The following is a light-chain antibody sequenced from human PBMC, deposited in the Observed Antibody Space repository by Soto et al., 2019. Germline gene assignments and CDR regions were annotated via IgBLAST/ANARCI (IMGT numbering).Light chain of an antibody. V-gene: IGLV2-14*01. CDR2: EVS. J-gene: IGLJ2*01. Sequence: HSALTQPASVSGSPGQSITISCTGTSSDVGDYNYVSWYQQHPGKAPKLMIYEVSNRPSGVSNRFSGSKSGNTASLTISGLQAEDEADYYCSSYTSSSTQVFGGGTKVTVL. CDR3: SSYTSSSTQV. CDR1: SSDVGDYNY.